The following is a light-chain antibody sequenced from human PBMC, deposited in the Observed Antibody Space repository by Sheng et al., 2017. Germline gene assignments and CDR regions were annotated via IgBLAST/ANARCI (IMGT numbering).Light chain of an antibody. V-gene: IGLV3-1*01. Sequence: SDDLVQPPSVSVSPGQTATITCSGDRLVGKFACWYQQKPGQSPVLVIYQDAKRPSGIPERFSGSKSGNTATLTISGALPMDEADYYCQTSDSNTGVFGSGTQVTVL. J-gene: IGLJ1*01. CDR2: QDA. CDR3: QTSDSNTGV. CDR1: RLVGKF.